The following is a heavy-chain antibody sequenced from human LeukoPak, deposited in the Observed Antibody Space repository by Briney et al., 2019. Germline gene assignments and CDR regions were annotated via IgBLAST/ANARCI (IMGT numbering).Heavy chain of an antibody. CDR2: ISGSGGST. D-gene: IGHD6-19*01. V-gene: IGHV3-23*01. CDR3: AKNQGQWLVPVDY. Sequence: GGSLRLSCAASGFTFSSYAMSWVRQAPGKGLEWVSAISGSGGSTYYADSVKGRFTISRDNSKNTLYLQMNNLRAEDTALYYCAKNQGQWLVPVDYWGRGTLVTVSS. J-gene: IGHJ4*02. CDR1: GFTFSSYA.